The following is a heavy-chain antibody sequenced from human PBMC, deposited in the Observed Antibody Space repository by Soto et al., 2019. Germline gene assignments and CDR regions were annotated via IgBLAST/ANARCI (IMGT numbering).Heavy chain of an antibody. CDR1: GYNFPTYW. Sequence: PGESLEISCKASGYNFPTYWIGWVRQMPGKGLEWMGIIYPGDSDTRYSPSFQGQVTISADKSISTAYLQWSSLKASDTAMYYCARLSSRYYYYMDVWGKGTTVTVSS. CDR2: IYPGDSDT. J-gene: IGHJ6*03. CDR3: ARLSSRYYYYMDV. V-gene: IGHV5-51*01.